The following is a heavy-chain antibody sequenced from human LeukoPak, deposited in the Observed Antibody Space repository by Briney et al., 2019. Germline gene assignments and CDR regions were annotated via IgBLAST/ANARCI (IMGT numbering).Heavy chain of an antibody. J-gene: IGHJ4*02. D-gene: IGHD6-6*01. CDR3: ARGGRSSELV. CDR1: GFIVSSVY. Sequence: GGSLRLSCAASGFIVSSVYMSWVRQSPGKGLECVSIIYSTGDTYYADSVKGRFTISRDVSRNTVYLQMNSLRAEDTAVYYCARGGRSSELVWGQGTRVTVSS. V-gene: IGHV3-53*01. CDR2: IYSTGDT.